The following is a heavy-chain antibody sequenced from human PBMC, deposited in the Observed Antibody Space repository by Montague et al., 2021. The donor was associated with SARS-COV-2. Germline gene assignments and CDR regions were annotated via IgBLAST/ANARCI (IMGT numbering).Heavy chain of an antibody. D-gene: IGHD1-1*01. Sequence: CAISGDSVSVDGATRSSDRQSPARRSERLRRTYYRSKWYNDYAVSVRGRVTINPDTSKNQFSLQLNSVTPEDTAIYYCTSGREGNYNVMDVWGQGTTVTVSS. V-gene: IGHV6-1*01. CDR2: TYYRSKWYN. CDR3: TSGREGNYNVMDV. CDR1: GDSVSVDGAT. J-gene: IGHJ6*02.